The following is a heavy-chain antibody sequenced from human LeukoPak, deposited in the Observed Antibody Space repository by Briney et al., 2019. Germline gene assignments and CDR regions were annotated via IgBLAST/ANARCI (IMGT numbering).Heavy chain of an antibody. D-gene: IGHD3-9*01. J-gene: IGHJ4*02. CDR3: AKRTGYYFEY. CDR1: GFTFDDYA. CDR2: ISWNSGSI. Sequence: GGSLRLSCAASGFTFDDYAMHWVRHAPGKGLEWVSGISWNSGSIGYADSVKGRFTISRDNSKNTLYLQMNSLRVEHTAVYYCAKRTGYYFEYWSQGTLVTVSS. V-gene: IGHV3-9*01.